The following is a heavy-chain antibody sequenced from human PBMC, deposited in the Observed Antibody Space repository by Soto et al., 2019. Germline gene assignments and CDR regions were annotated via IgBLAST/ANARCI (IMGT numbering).Heavy chain of an antibody. CDR1: GDSFASAW. J-gene: IGHJ4*02. D-gene: IGHD6-19*01. Sequence: GEYLKISCKGSGDSFASAWVAWVRQMPEKGLEWIGTIYPGDSDTKYSSAFRGHVTISADTSVSTAYLQWSSLEASDTAVYYCARHGSRGWFDTFDYWGQGTLVTVSS. CDR3: ARHGSRGWFDTFDY. CDR2: IYPGDSDT. V-gene: IGHV5-51*01.